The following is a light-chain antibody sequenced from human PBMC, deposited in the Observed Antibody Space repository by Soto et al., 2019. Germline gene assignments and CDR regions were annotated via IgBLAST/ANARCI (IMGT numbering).Light chain of an antibody. CDR3: QQRSNWPPVT. CDR2: DAS. J-gene: IGKJ4*01. V-gene: IGKV3-11*01. Sequence: EIVLTQSPATLSLSPGERATLSCRASQSVKNYLAWYQQKPGQAPRLLIYDASNRATGIPARFSGSGSGTDFPLTLSSLEPEDSAVYYCQQRSNWPPVTFGGGTKVEIK. CDR1: QSVKNY.